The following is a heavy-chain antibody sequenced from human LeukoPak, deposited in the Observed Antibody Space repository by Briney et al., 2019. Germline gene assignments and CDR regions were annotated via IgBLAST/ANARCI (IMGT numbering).Heavy chain of an antibody. V-gene: IGHV3-74*01. CDR3: AKESGYDVDLEY. CDR1: GFTFSTYW. J-gene: IGHJ4*02. Sequence: GGSLRLSCAGSGFTFSTYWMHWVRQAPGGGLVWVSGINTDGSTTSYADSVKGRFTISRDNAKNTLYLQMTSLRVVDTALYYCAKESGYDVDLEYWGQGALVTVSS. CDR2: INTDGSTT. D-gene: IGHD5-12*01.